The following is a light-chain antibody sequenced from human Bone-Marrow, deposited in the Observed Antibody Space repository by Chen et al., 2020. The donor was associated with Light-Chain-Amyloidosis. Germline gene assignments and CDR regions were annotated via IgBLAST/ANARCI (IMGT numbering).Light chain of an antibody. V-gene: IGLV1-47*01. CDR2: RNN. J-gene: IGLJ1*01. Sequence: QSVLTQPPSASGTPGQRVTISCSGASSNIGIHYVYWYQHFPGAAPSLRIRRNNRRPSGVPDRLSAATSGPSAFLAIRGRRSEGEADYDCAAWDGSLSGYVFGTGTKVIVL. CDR3: AAWDGSLSGYV. CDR1: SSNIGIHY.